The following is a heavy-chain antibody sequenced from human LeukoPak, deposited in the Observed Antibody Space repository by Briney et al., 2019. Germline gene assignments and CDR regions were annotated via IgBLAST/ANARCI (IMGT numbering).Heavy chain of an antibody. CDR3: VTRDGVSSGFFNLDY. D-gene: IGHD3-22*01. CDR1: GYTFTHYA. Sequence: ASVKVSCKASGYTFTHYAMNWVRQAPGQGLEWMGWINTNAGNPTYAQGFTGRFVFSLDTSVSTAYLQISSLKAEDTAVYYCVTRDGVSSGFFNLDYWGQGTLVTVSS. V-gene: IGHV7-4-1*02. J-gene: IGHJ4*02. CDR2: INTNAGNP.